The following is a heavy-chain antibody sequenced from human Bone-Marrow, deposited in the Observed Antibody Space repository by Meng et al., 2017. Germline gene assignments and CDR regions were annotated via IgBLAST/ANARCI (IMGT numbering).Heavy chain of an antibody. D-gene: IGHD6-13*01. CDR2: LHDSGST. V-gene: IGHV4-39*07. CDR1: GGSISASSFY. CDR3: AREWGTLATAADDY. Sequence: LQRQGSGPGLVKPPETLSLTCNVSGGSISASSFYWGWIRQAPGKGLEWIGTLHDSGSTYYNPSLKSRVTISADTSNSQFSLKLSSVTAADTAVYYCAREWGTLATAADDYWGQGTLVTVSS. J-gene: IGHJ4*02.